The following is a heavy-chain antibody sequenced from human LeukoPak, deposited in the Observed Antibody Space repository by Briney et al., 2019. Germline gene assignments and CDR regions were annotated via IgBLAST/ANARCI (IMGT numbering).Heavy chain of an antibody. Sequence: QPWGSLTLSCAASGFTFSGYWMGWARPAPGEGLEWVANINQDGSEKYYVDSVKGLFTISRDNAKNSLFLQMGSLRVEDTAVYYCARESTAGYNSSWYGFRNWGQGTLVSVSS. V-gene: IGHV3-7*01. J-gene: IGHJ1*01. CDR2: INQDGSEK. CDR3: ARESTAGYNSSWYGFRN. D-gene: IGHD6-13*01. CDR1: GFTFSGYW.